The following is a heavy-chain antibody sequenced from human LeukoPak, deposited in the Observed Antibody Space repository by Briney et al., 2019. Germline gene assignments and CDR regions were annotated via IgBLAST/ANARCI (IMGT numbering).Heavy chain of an antibody. J-gene: IGHJ4*02. CDR2: IYYSGST. CDR1: GGSISSYY. D-gene: IGHD3-3*01. Sequence: SETLSLTCTVSGGSISSYYWSWIRQPPGKGLEWIGYIYYSGSTNYNPSLKSRVTISVDTSKNQFSLKLSSVTAADTAVYYCARLNSVNYDFWSGYYTGGSDFDHWGQGTLVTVSS. V-gene: IGHV4-59*08. CDR3: ARLNSVNYDFWSGYYTGGSDFDH.